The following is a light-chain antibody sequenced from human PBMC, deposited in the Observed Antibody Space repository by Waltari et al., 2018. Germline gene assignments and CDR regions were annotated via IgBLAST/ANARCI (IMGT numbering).Light chain of an antibody. J-gene: IGKJ3*01. Sequence: DIVMTQSPYSLAVSLGERATINCKSSQNVSPPSNSKNYLSWYQQKPGQPPRLLIYWASTRESGVPDRFSGSGSGTDFTLTIRSLQAEDVAVYYCQQYYSSPFTFGPGTKVDIK. V-gene: IGKV4-1*01. CDR1: QNVSPPSNSKNY. CDR2: WAS. CDR3: QQYYSSPFT.